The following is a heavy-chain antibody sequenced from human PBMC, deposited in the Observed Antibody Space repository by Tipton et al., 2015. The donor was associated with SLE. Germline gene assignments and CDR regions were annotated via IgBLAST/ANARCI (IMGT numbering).Heavy chain of an antibody. J-gene: IGHJ4*02. CDR1: GYSISSDYY. CDR2: IYHNGNT. CDR3: ARERGRDTIFGVALDY. V-gene: IGHV4-38-2*02. D-gene: IGHD3-3*01. Sequence: LRLSCAVSGYSISSDYYWGWIRQPPGKGLEWLGSIYHNGNTHYNPSLQSRVTISVDTSKNQFSLRLTSVTAADTAVYYCARERGRDTIFGVALDYWGQGTLVTVSS.